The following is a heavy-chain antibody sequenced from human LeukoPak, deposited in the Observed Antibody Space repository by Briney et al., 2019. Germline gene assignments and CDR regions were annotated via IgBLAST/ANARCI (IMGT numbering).Heavy chain of an antibody. CDR2: VSDYNGNT. D-gene: IGHD3-10*01. Sequence: GASVKVSCKASGYTFLNYGISWVRQAPGRGLEWMGWVSDYNGNTKYAQNLQGRVTMTTDTSTGTGYMELRSLRSDDTAVYYCARSLWFGEYIRGMENQYYGMDVWGQGTTVTVSS. J-gene: IGHJ6*02. V-gene: IGHV1-18*01. CDR3: ARSLWFGEYIRGMENQYYGMDV. CDR1: GYTFLNYG.